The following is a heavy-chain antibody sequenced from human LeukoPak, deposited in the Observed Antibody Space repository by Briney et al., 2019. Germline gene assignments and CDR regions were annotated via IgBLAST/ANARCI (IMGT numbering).Heavy chain of an antibody. D-gene: IGHD3-10*01. CDR1: GGTFSSYA. Sequence: SVKVSCKASGGTFSSYAISWVRQAPGQGLEWMGGITPIFGTANYAQKFQGRVTITADESTSTAYMELSSLRSEDTAVYYCASFPDTMGYDAFDIWGQGTMVTVSS. J-gene: IGHJ3*02. CDR2: ITPIFGTA. CDR3: ASFPDTMGYDAFDI. V-gene: IGHV1-69*13.